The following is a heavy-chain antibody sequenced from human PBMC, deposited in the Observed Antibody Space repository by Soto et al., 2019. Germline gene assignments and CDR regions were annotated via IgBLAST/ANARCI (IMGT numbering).Heavy chain of an antibody. CDR2: IIPMFGTP. V-gene: IGHV1-69*08. J-gene: IGHJ6*02. Sequence: QVQLVQSGAEVKKPGSSVKVSCKASGGTFSSYAISWVRQAPGQGLEWMGRIIPMFGTPNYAQKFQGRVTITAEKSTRTAYMELSSLRSEDTAVYYCARVVVVAAANSYYYDYGMDAWGQGTTVTVSS. CDR1: GGTFSSYA. CDR3: ARVVVVAAANSYYYDYGMDA. D-gene: IGHD2-15*01.